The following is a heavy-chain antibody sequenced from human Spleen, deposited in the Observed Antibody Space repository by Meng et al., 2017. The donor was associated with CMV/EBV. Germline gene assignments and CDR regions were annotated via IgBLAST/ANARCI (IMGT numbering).Heavy chain of an antibody. V-gene: IGHV4-61*02. D-gene: IGHD6-19*01. Sequence: QGQLQESVPGRVNTSQTLSLTCTVFGGSISSGSYYWSWIRQPAGKGLEWIGRIYTSGSTNYNPSLKSRVTISVDTSKNQFSLKLSSVTAADTAVYYCARVSSLTPYSSGWLDYWGQGTLVTVSS. CDR1: GGSISSGSYY. CDR3: ARVSSLTPYSSGWLDY. J-gene: IGHJ4*02. CDR2: IYTSGST.